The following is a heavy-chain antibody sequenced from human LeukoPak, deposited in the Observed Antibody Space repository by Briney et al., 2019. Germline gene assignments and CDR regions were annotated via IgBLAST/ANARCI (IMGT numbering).Heavy chain of an antibody. J-gene: IGHJ4*02. Sequence: SVKVSCKASGGTFSSYAISWVRQAPGQGLEWMGGIIPIFGTANYAQKFQGRVTITADKSTSTAYMELNSLRSEDTAVYYCARLAHYYGSGSYYNYFDYWGQGTLVTVSS. D-gene: IGHD3-10*01. CDR3: ARLAHYYGSGSYYNYFDY. CDR1: GGTFSSYA. V-gene: IGHV1-69*06. CDR2: IIPIFGTA.